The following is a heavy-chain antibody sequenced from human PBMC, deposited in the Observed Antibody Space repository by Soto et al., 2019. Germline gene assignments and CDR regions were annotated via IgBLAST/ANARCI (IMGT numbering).Heavy chain of an antibody. CDR3: ARVWYGDY. CDR2: IRAPNGNP. Sequence: QVHLVQYGAEVKKHGASVKVSCKASGYTFTSYGITWVRQAPGQGLEWMGWIRAPNGNPDYAQKLPSRVLGPRTTSTSTASRERMRLTSAATALYYCARVWYGDYWGQGALVTVSS. CDR1: GYTFTSYG. D-gene: IGHD2-15*01. V-gene: IGHV1-18*01. J-gene: IGHJ4*02.